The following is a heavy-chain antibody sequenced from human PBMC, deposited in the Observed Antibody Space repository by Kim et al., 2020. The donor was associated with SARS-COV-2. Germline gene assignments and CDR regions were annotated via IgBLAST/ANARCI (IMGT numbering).Heavy chain of an antibody. CDR3: ATRLDY. J-gene: IGHJ4*02. Sequence: TCSTKSYADSVKGRFTIPRDNARNLLYLQRNSLRAEDTAVYYCATRLDYWGQGTLVTVSS. V-gene: IGHV3-48*01. CDR2: TCSTK.